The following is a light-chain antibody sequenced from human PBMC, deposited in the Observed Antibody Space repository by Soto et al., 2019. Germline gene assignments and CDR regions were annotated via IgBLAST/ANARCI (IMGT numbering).Light chain of an antibody. Sequence: EILLTPSPCTLPVSPGESAPPSCKASQSVSNNYLAWYQQKPGQAPRLLIYGASSRATGIPDRFSGSGSGTDFTLTISSLQSEDFAVYYCQQYHNWPITFGQRTRLVIK. CDR3: QQYHNWPIT. CDR1: QSVSNNY. CDR2: GAS. V-gene: IGKV3-20*01. J-gene: IGKJ5*01.